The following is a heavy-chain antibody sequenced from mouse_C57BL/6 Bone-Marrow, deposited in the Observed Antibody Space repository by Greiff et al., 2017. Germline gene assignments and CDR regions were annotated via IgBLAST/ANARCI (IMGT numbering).Heavy chain of an antibody. Sequence: VQLQQSGPVLVKPGASVKMSCKASGYTFTDYYMNWVKQSHGKSLEWIGVINPYNGGTSYNQKFKGKATLTVNKSSSTAYLELNSLTSEDSDVYYCALSYYCSSYFDYWGPGTTLTVSS. V-gene: IGHV1-19*01. D-gene: IGHD1-1*01. J-gene: IGHJ2*01. CDR3: ALSYYCSSYFDY. CDR2: INPYNGGT. CDR1: GYTFTDYY.